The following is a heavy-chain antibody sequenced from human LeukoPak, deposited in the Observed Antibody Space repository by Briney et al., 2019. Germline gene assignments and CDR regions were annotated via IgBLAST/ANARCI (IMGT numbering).Heavy chain of an antibody. Sequence: PGGSLRLPCAASGFTFSSYVMNWVRQAPGKGLEWVSVISGGGGSTYYADSVKGRFTISRDNAKNSLYLQMNSLRAEDTAVYYCARGIAAAGALNYWGQGTLVTVSS. J-gene: IGHJ4*02. D-gene: IGHD6-13*01. V-gene: IGHV3-23*01. CDR3: ARGIAAAGALNY. CDR2: ISGGGGST. CDR1: GFTFSSYV.